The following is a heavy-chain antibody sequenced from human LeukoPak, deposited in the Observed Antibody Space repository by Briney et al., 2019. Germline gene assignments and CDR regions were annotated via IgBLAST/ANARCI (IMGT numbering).Heavy chain of an antibody. V-gene: IGHV3-73*01. D-gene: IGHD6-19*01. J-gene: IGHJ6*03. CDR2: IRSKANSYAT. CDR1: GFTFSGSA. CDR3: TRQGVRLADYYYYYMDA. Sequence: GGSLRLSCAASGFTFSGSAMHWVRQASGKGLEWVGRIRSKANSYATAYAASVKGRFTISRDDSKNTAYLQMNSLKTEDTAVYYCTRQGVRLADYYYYYMDAWGKGTTVTVSS.